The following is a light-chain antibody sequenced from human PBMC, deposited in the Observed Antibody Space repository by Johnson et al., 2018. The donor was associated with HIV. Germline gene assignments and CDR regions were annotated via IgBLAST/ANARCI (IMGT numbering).Light chain of an antibody. CDR1: SSNIGNNY. CDR2: ENN. Sequence: QSVLTQPPSVSAAPGQKVTISCYGSSSNIGNNYVSWYQQFPGTAPKLLIYENNKRPSGIPDRFSGSKSGTSATLGITGVQTGDEADYYCGTWDSSLSASYVFGTGTKVTVL. CDR3: GTWDSSLSASYV. J-gene: IGLJ1*01. V-gene: IGLV1-51*02.